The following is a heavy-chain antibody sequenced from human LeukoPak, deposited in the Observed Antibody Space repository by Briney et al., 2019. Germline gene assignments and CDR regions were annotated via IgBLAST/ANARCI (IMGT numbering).Heavy chain of an antibody. V-gene: IGHV3-23*01. Sequence: GGSLRLSCAVSGLTFSRYAMSWVRQAPGKGLEWVSAISESGSGTYYADSVKGRFTISRDNSKNTLYLQMNSLRAEDTAVYYCAKHLSSTSHDRYCSGGSCYLDAFDIWGQGTMVTVSS. CDR3: AKHLSSTSHDRYCSGGSCYLDAFDI. CDR2: ISESGSGT. J-gene: IGHJ3*02. CDR1: GLTFSRYA. D-gene: IGHD2-15*01.